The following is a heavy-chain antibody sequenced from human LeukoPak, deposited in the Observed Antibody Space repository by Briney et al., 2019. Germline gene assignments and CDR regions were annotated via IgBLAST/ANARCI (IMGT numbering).Heavy chain of an antibody. Sequence: SETLSLTCTVSGGSISSSSYYWGWIRQPPGKGLEWIGSIYYSGSTYYNPSLKSRVTISVDTSKNQFSLKLSSVTAADTAVYYCARHLPMSLAVAEVGFDPWGQGTLVTVSS. V-gene: IGHV4-39*01. CDR1: GGSISSSSYY. CDR2: IYYSGST. J-gene: IGHJ5*02. D-gene: IGHD6-19*01. CDR3: ARHLPMSLAVAEVGFDP.